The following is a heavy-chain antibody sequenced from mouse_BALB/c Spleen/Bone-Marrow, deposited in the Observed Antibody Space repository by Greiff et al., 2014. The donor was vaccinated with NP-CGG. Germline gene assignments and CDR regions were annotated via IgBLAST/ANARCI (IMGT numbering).Heavy chain of an antibody. V-gene: IGHV14-3*02. D-gene: IGHD1-2*01. CDR1: GFNIKSTY. CDR2: VDPANGNS. CDR3: ALHYASQFDS. Sequence: VQLQQSGAELVKPGASVKLSCTVFGFNIKSTYIHWVKQRPEQGLEWIGWVDPANGNSKCDPRFQGKATITADSSSNTAYLQLSSLTSEDTAVYYCALHYASQFDSWGQGTTVTVSS. J-gene: IGHJ2*01.